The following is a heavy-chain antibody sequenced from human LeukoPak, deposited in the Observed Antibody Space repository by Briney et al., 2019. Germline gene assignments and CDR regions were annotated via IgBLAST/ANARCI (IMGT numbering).Heavy chain of an antibody. CDR1: GFTFSSYA. D-gene: IGHD2-2*01. CDR3: AKVRCSSTSCYPNSFDP. V-gene: IGHV3-23*01. CDR2: ISGSGGST. J-gene: IGHJ5*02. Sequence: GGSLRLSCAASGFTFSSYAMSWVRQAPGKGLVWVSAISGSGGSTYYADSVKGRFTISRDNSKNTLYLQMNSLRAEDTAVYYRAKVRCSSTSCYPNSFDPWGQGTLVTVSS.